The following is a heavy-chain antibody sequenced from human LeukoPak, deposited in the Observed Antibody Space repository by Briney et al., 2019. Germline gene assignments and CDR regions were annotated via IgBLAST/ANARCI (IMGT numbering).Heavy chain of an antibody. V-gene: IGHV4-4*07. CDR2: IYTSGST. CDR3: AREYSGYYYYWFDP. D-gene: IGHD3-22*01. CDR1: GGSISSYY. Sequence: SETLSLTCTVSGGSISSYYWSWIRQPAGKGLEWIGRIYTSGSTNYNPSLKSRVTMSVDTSKNQFSLKLSSETAADTAVYYCAREYSGYYYYWFDPWGQGTLVTVSS. J-gene: IGHJ5*02.